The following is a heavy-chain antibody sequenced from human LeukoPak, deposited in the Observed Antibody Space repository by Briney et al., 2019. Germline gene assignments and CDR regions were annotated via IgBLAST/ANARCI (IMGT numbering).Heavy chain of an antibody. V-gene: IGHV3-21*01. CDR2: ISSSSSYI. CDR3: AKWIHTAVTNAFDI. CDR1: GFTFSIYS. J-gene: IGHJ3*02. Sequence: GGSLRLSCAASGFTFSIYSMNWVRQAPGKGLEWVSSISSSSSYIYYADSVKGRFTISRDNAKNSLYLQMNSLRAEDTAVYYCAKWIHTAVTNAFDIWGQGTMVTVSS. D-gene: IGHD4-17*01.